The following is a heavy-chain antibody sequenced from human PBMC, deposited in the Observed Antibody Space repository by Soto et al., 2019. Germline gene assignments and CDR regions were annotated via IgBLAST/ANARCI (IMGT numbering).Heavy chain of an antibody. D-gene: IGHD3-10*01. CDR3: ARVRFGELF. J-gene: IGHJ4*02. V-gene: IGHV3-23*01. Sequence: EVQLLESGGGLVQPGGSLRLSCAASGFTFSSYAMSWVRQAPGKGLEWVSIIGVGGGDRYYPESVKGRFTSSRDNSRDTLYLEMNSLRDEDTAVYYCARVRFGELFWGQGTLVTVSS. CDR2: IGVGGGDR. CDR1: GFTFSSYA.